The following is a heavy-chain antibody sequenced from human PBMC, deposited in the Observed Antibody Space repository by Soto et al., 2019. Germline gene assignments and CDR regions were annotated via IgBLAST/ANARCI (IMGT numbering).Heavy chain of an antibody. V-gene: IGHV3-23*01. J-gene: IGHJ4*02. Sequence: GSLRLSCAASGFTFSSYAMSWVCQAPGKGLEWVSAISGSGGSTYYVDSLKGRFTISRDNSKNTLYLQMNSLRAEDTAVYYCAKGRGYCMSTSCYVGSDYWGQGTLVTVSS. CDR1: GFTFSSYA. CDR2: ISGSGGST. D-gene: IGHD2-2*01. CDR3: AKGRGYCMSTSCYVGSDY.